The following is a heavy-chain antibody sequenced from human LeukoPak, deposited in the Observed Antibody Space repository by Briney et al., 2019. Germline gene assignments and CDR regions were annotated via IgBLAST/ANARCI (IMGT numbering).Heavy chain of an antibody. CDR1: GAFFTRDAYY. J-gene: IGHJ3*02. D-gene: IGHD2-2*01. Sequence: SETLSLTCTVSGAFFTRDAYYWGWIRPPPGKGLEWSGSIYYSGSTYSHPSLKSRVTISVDTSKNQFSLQLSSVTDADVAVYYCARELRPHTGGCSSTSCYEHDAFDIWGQGTMVTVSS. CDR3: ARELRPHTGGCSSTSCYEHDAFDI. V-gene: IGHV4-39*07. CDR2: IYYSGST.